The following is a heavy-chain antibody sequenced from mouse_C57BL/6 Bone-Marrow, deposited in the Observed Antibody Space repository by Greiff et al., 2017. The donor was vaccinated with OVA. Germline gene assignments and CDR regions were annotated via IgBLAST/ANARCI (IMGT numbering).Heavy chain of an antibody. J-gene: IGHJ1*03. CDR1: GYAFTNYL. Sequence: VQLQQSGAELVRPGTSVKVSCKASGYAFTNYLIEWVKQRPGQGLEWIGWIDPENGDTEYASKFQGKATITADTSSNTAYLQLSSLTSEDTAVYYCAHYYGSSDVWGTGTTVTVSS. D-gene: IGHD1-1*01. CDR2: IDPENGDT. V-gene: IGHV1-54*02. CDR3: AHYYGSSDV.